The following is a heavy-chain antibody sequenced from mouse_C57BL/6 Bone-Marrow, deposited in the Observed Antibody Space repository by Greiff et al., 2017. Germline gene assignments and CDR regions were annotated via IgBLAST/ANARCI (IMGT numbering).Heavy chain of an antibody. Sequence: EVQVVESGGGLVQPGGSLSLSCAASGFTFTDYYMSWVRQPPGKALEWLGFIRNKANGYTTEYSASVKGRFTISRDNSQSILYLQMNALRAEDSATYDCAMIRKAWFAYWGQGTLVTVSA. CDR1: GFTFTDYY. CDR3: AMIRKAWFAY. J-gene: IGHJ3*01. CDR2: IRNKANGYTT. V-gene: IGHV7-3*01. D-gene: IGHD2-4*01.